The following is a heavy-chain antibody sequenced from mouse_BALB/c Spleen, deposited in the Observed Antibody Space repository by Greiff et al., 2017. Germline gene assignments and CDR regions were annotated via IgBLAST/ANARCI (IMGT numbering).Heavy chain of an antibody. CDR1: GFNIKDTY. CDR3: ARNPDYYGSSYDAMDY. CDR2: LDPANGNT. D-gene: IGHD1-1*01. V-gene: IGHV14-3*02. J-gene: IGHJ4*01. Sequence: EVQLQQSGAELVKPGASVKLSCTASGFNIKDTYMHWVKQRPEQGLEWIGRLDPANGNTKYDPKFQGKATITADTASNTAYLQLSSLTSEDTAVYYCARNPDYYGSSYDAMDYWGQGTSVTVSA.